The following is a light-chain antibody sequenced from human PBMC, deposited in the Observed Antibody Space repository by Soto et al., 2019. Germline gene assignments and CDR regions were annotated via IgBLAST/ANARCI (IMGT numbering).Light chain of an antibody. CDR1: QSVSSN. V-gene: IGKV3-15*01. J-gene: IGKJ4*01. CDR3: QQYNVWPLT. Sequence: EIVMTQSPATLSVSPGERATLSCRASQSVSSNLAWYQQKPGRAPRLLIYGASTRATGIPARFSGSGSGTEFTLTISSLQSEDFAVYHCQQYNVWPLTFGGGTKVEIK. CDR2: GAS.